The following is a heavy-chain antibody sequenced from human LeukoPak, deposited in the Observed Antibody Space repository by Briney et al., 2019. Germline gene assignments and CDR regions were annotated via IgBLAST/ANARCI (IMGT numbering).Heavy chain of an antibody. CDR1: GGSLSGYY. CDR2: IDHSGST. CDR3: ARGRRDGYYFDY. Sequence: SETLSLTCGVYGGSLSGYYWSWIRQPPGKGREWIGEIDHSGSTNYNPSLKSRATISLDKSKNQVFLKVNSVTAADTAVYYCARGRRDGYYFDYWGQGTLVTVSS. D-gene: IGHD5-24*01. V-gene: IGHV4-34*01. J-gene: IGHJ4*02.